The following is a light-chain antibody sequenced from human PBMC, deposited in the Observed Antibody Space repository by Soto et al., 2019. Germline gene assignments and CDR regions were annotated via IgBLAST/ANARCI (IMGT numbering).Light chain of an antibody. Sequence: DIQSTQSPSFLSASVGDRVTITCRDSQGISSYLAWYQQKPGKAPKLLIYAASTLQGGVPSRFSGSGSGTEFTLTISSLQPEDFATYYCQQLNSYPFTFGGGTKVDIK. CDR1: QGISSY. V-gene: IGKV1-9*01. CDR3: QQLNSYPFT. J-gene: IGKJ4*01. CDR2: AAS.